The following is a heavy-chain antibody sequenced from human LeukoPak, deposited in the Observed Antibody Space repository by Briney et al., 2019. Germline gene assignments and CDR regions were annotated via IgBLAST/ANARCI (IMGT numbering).Heavy chain of an antibody. J-gene: IGHJ3*02. Sequence: GGSLRVSCAASGFTFTNYWMHWVRQAPGKGLVWVSRIDGDGTTKYADSVRGRFTISRDNAKKTLYLQMNGLRAEDMAVYYCARVIVGGMRAFDMWGQGTMVTVSS. D-gene: IGHD1-26*01. V-gene: IGHV3-74*03. CDR2: IDGDGTT. CDR3: ARVIVGGMRAFDM. CDR1: GFTFTNYW.